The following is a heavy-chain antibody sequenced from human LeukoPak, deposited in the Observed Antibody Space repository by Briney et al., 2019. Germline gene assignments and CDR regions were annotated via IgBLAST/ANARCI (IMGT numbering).Heavy chain of an antibody. D-gene: IGHD2-2*01. Sequence: GGSLRLSCAASGFTVSSNYMSCVRQAPGKGLEWVSVIYSGGSTYYADSVKGRFTISRDNSKNTLYLQMNSLRAEDTAVYYCATSVPAATYYYYYGMDVWGQGTTVTVSS. CDR2: IYSGGST. V-gene: IGHV3-66*01. CDR1: GFTVSSNY. CDR3: ATSVPAATYYYYYGMDV. J-gene: IGHJ6*02.